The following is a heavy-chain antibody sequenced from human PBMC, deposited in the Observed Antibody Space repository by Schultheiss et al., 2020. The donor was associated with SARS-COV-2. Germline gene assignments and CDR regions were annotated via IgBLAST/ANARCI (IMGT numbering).Heavy chain of an antibody. J-gene: IGHJ6*02. CDR1: GFSLSTSGMC. D-gene: IGHD3-10*01. V-gene: IGHV2-5*08. CDR2: IDWDDDK. Sequence: SGPTLVKPTQTLTLTCTFSGFSLSTSGMCVSWIRQPPGKALEWLARIDWDDDKRYSPSLKSRLTITKDTSKNQVVLTMTNMDPVDTATYYCAHRPWAGGPYYYYGMDVWGQGTTVTVSS. CDR3: AHRPWAGGPYYYYGMDV.